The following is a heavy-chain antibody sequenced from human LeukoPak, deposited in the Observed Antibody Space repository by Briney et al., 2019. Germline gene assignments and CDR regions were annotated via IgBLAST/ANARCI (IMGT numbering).Heavy chain of an antibody. D-gene: IGHD2-21*02. CDR2: ISSSGTTI. CDR1: GFTFSGYE. Sequence: PGGSLRLSCAASGFTFSGYEMNWVRQAPGKGLEWVSYISSSGTTIYYADSVKGRFTISRDNAKNSLYLQMNSLRAEDTAVYYCARVANIVVVTARLDYWGQGTLVTVSS. V-gene: IGHV3-48*03. J-gene: IGHJ4*02. CDR3: ARVANIVVVTARLDY.